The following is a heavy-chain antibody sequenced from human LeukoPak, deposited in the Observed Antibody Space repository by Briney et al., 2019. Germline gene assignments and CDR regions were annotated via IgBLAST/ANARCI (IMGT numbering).Heavy chain of an antibody. CDR1: GFTFSDYY. V-gene: IGHV3-11*01. CDR2: ISSSGSAI. Sequence: GGSLRLSCAASGFTFSDYYMSWIRQAPGKGLEWVSYISSSGSAIYYADSVKGQFTISRDNAKNSLYLQMNSLRAEDSAVYYCARVSLGATPPVYWGQGTLVTVSS. D-gene: IGHD1-26*01. CDR3: ARVSLGATPPVY. J-gene: IGHJ4*02.